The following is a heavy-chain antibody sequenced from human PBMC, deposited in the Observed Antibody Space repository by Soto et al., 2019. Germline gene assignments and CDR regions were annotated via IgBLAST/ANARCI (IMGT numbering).Heavy chain of an antibody. V-gene: IGHV3-48*01. CDR3: ARDQGGGSCYSCYYFAMDV. D-gene: IGHD2-15*01. Sequence: PGGSLRLSCAASGFSFSDYNMNWVRQAPGKGLEWVSYISSSGSTKYYADSVRGRFTISRDNAKNSLYLHMNSLRAEDTAVYYCARDQGGGSCYSCYYFAMDVWGQGTTVTVSS. CDR2: ISSSGSTK. CDR1: GFSFSDYN. J-gene: IGHJ6*02.